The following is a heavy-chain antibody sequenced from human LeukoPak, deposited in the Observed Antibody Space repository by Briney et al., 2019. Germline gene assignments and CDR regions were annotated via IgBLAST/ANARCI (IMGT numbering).Heavy chain of an antibody. J-gene: IGHJ4*02. D-gene: IGHD1-26*01. CDR2: INYSGNT. CDR1: GDSISGYY. Sequence: SETLSLTCSVSGDSISGYYWSWIRQPPGKGLEWIGYINYSGNTYYNPSLKSRVTISLDTSKNQFSLKLSSVTAADTAVYYCARDVGATPGYFDYWGQGTLVTVSS. CDR3: ARDVGATPGYFDY. V-gene: IGHV4-59*01.